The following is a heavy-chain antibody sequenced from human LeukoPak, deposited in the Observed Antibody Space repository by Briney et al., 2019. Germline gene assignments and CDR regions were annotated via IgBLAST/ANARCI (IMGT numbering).Heavy chain of an antibody. Sequence: SETLSLTCTVSGGSISSYYWSWIRQPPGKGLEWIGYIYTSGSTNYNPSLKSRVTISVDTSKNQFSLKLSSVTAADTAVYYCAREYYGSGNSSPSYSDYWGQGTLVTVSS. CDR3: AREYYGSGNSSPSYSDY. V-gene: IGHV4-59*01. J-gene: IGHJ4*02. CDR1: GGSISSYY. D-gene: IGHD3-10*01. CDR2: IYTSGST.